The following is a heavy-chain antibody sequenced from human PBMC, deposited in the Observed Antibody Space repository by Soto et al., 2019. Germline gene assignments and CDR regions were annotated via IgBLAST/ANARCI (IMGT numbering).Heavy chain of an antibody. CDR3: ARDPGQDEAIDY. J-gene: IGHJ4*02. Sequence: QVQVVESGGGVVQPGTSLRLSCAASGFRFDHFGMHWVRQAPGKGLEWVAVIWQDVKVKFYSESVEGRFSISRDNSKNTLYLQMNTVRVDDTAVYYCARDPGQDEAIDYWGQGTPVMVSS. CDR1: GFRFDHFG. V-gene: IGHV3-33*01. CDR2: IWQDVKVK.